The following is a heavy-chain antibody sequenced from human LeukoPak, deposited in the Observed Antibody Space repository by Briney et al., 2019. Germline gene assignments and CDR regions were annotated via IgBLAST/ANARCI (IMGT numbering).Heavy chain of an antibody. CDR3: ARAVRDCSGSSCFFDY. CDR1: GFTFSSYS. D-gene: IGHD2-15*01. Sequence: GGSLRLSCAASGFTFSSYSMNWVRQAPGKGLEWVSYISSSSSTIYYADSVKGRFTISRDNSKNTMYLQMNSLRAEDTAVYYCARAVRDCSGSSCFFDYWGQGTLVTVSS. CDR2: ISSSSSTI. J-gene: IGHJ4*02. V-gene: IGHV3-48*01.